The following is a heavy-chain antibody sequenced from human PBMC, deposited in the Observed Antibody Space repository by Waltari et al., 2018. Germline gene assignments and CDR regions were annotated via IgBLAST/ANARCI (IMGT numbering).Heavy chain of an antibody. CDR3: ARWVREFDY. CDR1: GGSISRYY. V-gene: IGHV4-59*01. CDR2: IYYSGST. J-gene: IGHJ4*02. Sequence: QVQLQEAGPGLVKPAETLSLTCTVSGGSISRYYRSWIRQPPGKGLEWIGYIYYSGSTNYNPSLKSRVTISVDTSKNQFSLKLSSVTAADTAVYYCARWVREFDYWGQGTLVTVSS.